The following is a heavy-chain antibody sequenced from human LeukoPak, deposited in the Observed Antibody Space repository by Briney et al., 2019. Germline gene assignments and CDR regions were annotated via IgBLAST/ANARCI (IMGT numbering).Heavy chain of an antibody. Sequence: LSGGSLRLSCAASGFTFSSYGMHWVRQAPGKGLEWVAFIRYDGSNKYYADSVKGRFTISRDNSKNTLYLQMNSLRAEDTAVYYCAKDRASSSWQPNEYYFDYWGQGTLVTVSS. V-gene: IGHV3-30*02. CDR1: GFTFSSYG. D-gene: IGHD6-13*01. CDR3: AKDRASSSWQPNEYYFDY. J-gene: IGHJ4*02. CDR2: IRYDGSNK.